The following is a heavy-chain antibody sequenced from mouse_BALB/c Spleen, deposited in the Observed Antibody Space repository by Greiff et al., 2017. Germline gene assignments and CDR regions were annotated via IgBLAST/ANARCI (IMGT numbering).Heavy chain of an antibody. CDR3: SKEEGYLYFDY. Sequence: EVQLVESGGGLVQPGGSLRLSCATSGFTFSDFYMEWVRQPPGKRLEWIAASRNKANKYTTEYSESVKGRFIVSRDTSHSILYLQVNALRAEDTALYYCSKEEGYLYFDYWGQGTTLTVSS. J-gene: IGHJ2*01. CDR1: GFTFSDFY. V-gene: IGHV7-1*02. D-gene: IGHD5-1*01. CDR2: SRNKANKYTT.